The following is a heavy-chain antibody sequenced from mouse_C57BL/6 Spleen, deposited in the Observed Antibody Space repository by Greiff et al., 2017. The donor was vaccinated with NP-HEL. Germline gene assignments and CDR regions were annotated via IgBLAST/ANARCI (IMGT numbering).Heavy chain of an antibody. V-gene: IGHV5-16*01. CDR3: ARYYYGSSLDY. D-gene: IGHD1-1*01. Sequence: DVKLVESEGGLVQPGSSMKLSCTASGFTFSDYYMAWVRQVPEKGLEWVANINYDGSSTYYLDSLKSRFIISRDNAKNILYLQMSSLKSEDTATYYCARYYYGSSLDYWGQGTTLTVSS. CDR1: GFTFSDYY. J-gene: IGHJ2*01. CDR2: INYDGSST.